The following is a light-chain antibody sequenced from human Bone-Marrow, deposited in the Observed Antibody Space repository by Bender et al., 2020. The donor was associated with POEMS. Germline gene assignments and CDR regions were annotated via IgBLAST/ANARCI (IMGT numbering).Light chain of an antibody. J-gene: IGLJ3*02. CDR1: GSDIGGYNS. V-gene: IGLV2-14*03. Sequence: QSALTQPASVSGSPGQSITISCTGTGSDIGGYNSVSWYQQHPGKAPKLVIYDVRSRPSGVSNRFSGSKSGSTASLTISGLQAEDEADYYCCSYAGSTTWVFGGGTKLTVL. CDR3: CSYAGSTTWV. CDR2: DVR.